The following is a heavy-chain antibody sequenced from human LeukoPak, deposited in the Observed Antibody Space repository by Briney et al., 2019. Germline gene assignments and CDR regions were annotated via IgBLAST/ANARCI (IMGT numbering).Heavy chain of an antibody. Sequence: GESLKISCQGSGYNFPIYWIGWVRQMPGQGLEWMGIIYPDDSNAIYGPSFQGQVTISADKSINTAYLEWSSLKASDTAIYYCARQGAAGKYYYYYMDVWGKGTTVTVSS. D-gene: IGHD6-13*01. V-gene: IGHV5-51*01. CDR2: IYPDDSNA. J-gene: IGHJ6*03. CDR1: GYNFPIYW. CDR3: ARQGAAGKYYYYYMDV.